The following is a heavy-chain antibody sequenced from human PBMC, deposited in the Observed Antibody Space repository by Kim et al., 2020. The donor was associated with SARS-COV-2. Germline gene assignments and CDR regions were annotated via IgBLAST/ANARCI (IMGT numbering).Heavy chain of an antibody. CDR3: ARGRLTAPPPPYYYGSGSYYFDY. D-gene: IGHD3-10*01. V-gene: IGHV4-34*01. J-gene: IGHJ4*02. CDR2: INHSGST. CDR1: GGSFSGYY. Sequence: SETLSLTCAVYGGSFSGYYWSWIRQPPGKGLEWIGEINHSGSTNYNPSLKSRVTISVDTSKNQFSLKLSSVTAADTAVYYCARGRLTAPPPPYYYGSGSYYFDYWGQGTLVTVSS.